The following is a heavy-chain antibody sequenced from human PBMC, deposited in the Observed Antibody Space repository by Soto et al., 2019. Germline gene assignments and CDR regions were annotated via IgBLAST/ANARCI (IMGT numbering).Heavy chain of an antibody. J-gene: IGHJ6*02. CDR2: INPNSGGT. D-gene: IGHD2-2*01. CDR3: ARGGYCSRTSCPNVYYYGMDV. CDR1: GYTFTGYY. Sequence: ASVKVSCKASGYTFTGYYMHWVRQAPGQGLEWMGWINPNSGGTNYAQKFQGRVTMTRDTSISTAYMELSRLRSDDTAVYYCARGGYCSRTSCPNVYYYGMDVWGRGTTVTVSS. V-gene: IGHV1-2*02.